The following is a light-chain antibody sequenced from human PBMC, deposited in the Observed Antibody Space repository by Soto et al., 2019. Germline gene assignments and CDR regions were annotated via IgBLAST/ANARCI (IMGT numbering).Light chain of an antibody. CDR3: KQYGSSPYT. Sequence: IVLTHSPGTLSLSPGERATLSCRASQSVSSSYLAWYQHKPGQAPRLLIYGASSRATGIPDRFSGSGSGTDFTLTISRLEPEDFEVYYCKQYGSSPYTFGQRTKLE. J-gene: IGKJ2*01. CDR2: GAS. V-gene: IGKV3-20*01. CDR1: QSVSSSY.